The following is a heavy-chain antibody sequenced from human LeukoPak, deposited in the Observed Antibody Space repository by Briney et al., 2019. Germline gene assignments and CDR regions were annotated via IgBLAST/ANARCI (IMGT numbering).Heavy chain of an antibody. CDR3: AKGYRKGRWLPLDY. Sequence: GGSLRVSCAASGFTFSSYGMHWVRQAPGKGLEWVAFIRYDGSNKYYADSVKGRFTISRDNSKNTLYVQMNSLRAEDTAVYYCAKGYRKGRWLPLDYWGQGTLVTVSS. CDR2: IRYDGSNK. CDR1: GFTFSSYG. D-gene: IGHD5-24*01. J-gene: IGHJ4*02. V-gene: IGHV3-30*02.